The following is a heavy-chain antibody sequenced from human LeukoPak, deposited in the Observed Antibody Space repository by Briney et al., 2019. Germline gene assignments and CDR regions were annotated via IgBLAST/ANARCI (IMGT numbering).Heavy chain of an antibody. D-gene: IGHD4-17*01. V-gene: IGHV4-59*02. CDR2: IYYSGST. J-gene: IGHJ4*02. Sequence: PSETLSLTCSVPRAAVTTYYWSWIRQPPGQGLEWIGYIYYSGSTSYNPSLKGRVTMSVDTSKNQFSLRLSSVTAADTAVYYCARGSDFGDFWGQGTLVTVSS. CDR3: ARGSDFGDF. CDR1: RAAVTTYY.